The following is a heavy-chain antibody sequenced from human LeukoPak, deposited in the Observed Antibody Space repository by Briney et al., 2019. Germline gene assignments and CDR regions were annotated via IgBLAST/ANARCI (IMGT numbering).Heavy chain of an antibody. V-gene: IGHV3-48*01. J-gene: IGHJ4*02. D-gene: IGHD2-2*01. CDR1: GFSFSTSS. CDR2: IRGSSTTI. CDR3: ARDARSHCGTDACYGPYFDY. Sequence: GGSLRLSCAASGFSFSTSSMSWVRQTPGKGLEWISYIRGSSTTIYYADSVKGRFAISRDNARNSLYLQMNGLRAEDTGVYFCARDARSHCGTDACYGPYFDYWGQGSLVTVSS.